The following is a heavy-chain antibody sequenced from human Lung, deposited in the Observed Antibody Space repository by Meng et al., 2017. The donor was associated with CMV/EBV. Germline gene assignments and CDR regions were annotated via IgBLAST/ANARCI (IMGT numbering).Heavy chain of an antibody. Sequence: SLKISCAASGFTFDDYAMHWVRQVPGKGLEWVAGITWNSGRIGYADSVKGRFTISRDNAKNSLYLQMNSLRAEDTAFYYCAKGLSGLNYYNGMDVWGRGTTVTVS. J-gene: IGHJ6*02. V-gene: IGHV3-9*01. CDR1: GFTFDDYA. D-gene: IGHD1-26*01. CDR2: ITWNSGRI. CDR3: AKGLSGLNYYNGMDV.